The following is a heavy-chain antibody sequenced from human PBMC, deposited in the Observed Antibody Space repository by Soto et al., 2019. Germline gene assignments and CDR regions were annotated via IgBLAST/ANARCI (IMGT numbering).Heavy chain of an antibody. D-gene: IGHD3-10*01. J-gene: IGHJ6*04. Sequence: GESLKISCKGSGYSFTSYWIGWVRQMPGKDLEWMGIIYPGDSDTRYSPSFQVQVTISADTSISTAYLQWSSLKASDTAMYYCARLEYYYGSGSSDYYHYGMDVCGRVPTVAV. V-gene: IGHV5-51*01. CDR3: ARLEYYYGSGSSDYYHYGMDV. CDR1: GYSFTSYW. CDR2: IYPGDSDT.